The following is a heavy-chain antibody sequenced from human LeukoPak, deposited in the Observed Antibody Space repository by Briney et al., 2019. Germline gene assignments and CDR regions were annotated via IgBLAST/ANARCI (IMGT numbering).Heavy chain of an antibody. Sequence: SETLSLTCTVSGGSISTSNYYWGWIRQPPGRGLECIGNIYYSGSTYYNPSLKSRVTISVDTSKNQFSLKLSSVTAADTAVYYCARYDSSGYYWIVDYWGQGTLVTVSS. V-gene: IGHV4-39*07. CDR2: IYYSGST. J-gene: IGHJ4*02. D-gene: IGHD3-22*01. CDR3: ARYDSSGYYWIVDY. CDR1: GGSISTSNYY.